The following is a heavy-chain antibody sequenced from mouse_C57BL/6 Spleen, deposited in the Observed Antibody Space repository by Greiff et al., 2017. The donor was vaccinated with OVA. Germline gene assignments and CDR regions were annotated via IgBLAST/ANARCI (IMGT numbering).Heavy chain of an antibody. Sequence: VKLMESGPGLVAPSQRLSISCTVSGFSLTSYGVSWVRQTPGQGLEWLGVIWGDGSTNNHSAHLSRQSIIKDNTKSQVFLKLNSLQTDDTATYYCAKRYSSYGYIDVWGTGTTVTVSS. J-gene: IGHJ1*03. D-gene: IGHD2-5*01. CDR2: IWGDGST. CDR1: GFSLTSYG. V-gene: IGHV2-3*01. CDR3: AKRYSSYGYIDV.